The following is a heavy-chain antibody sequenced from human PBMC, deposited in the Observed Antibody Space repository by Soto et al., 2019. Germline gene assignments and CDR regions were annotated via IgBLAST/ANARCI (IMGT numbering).Heavy chain of an antibody. V-gene: IGHV1-8*01. D-gene: IGHD2-2*02. CDR1: GYTFTSYD. CDR2: MNPNSGNT. CDR3: ARGPAKRYCSSTSCYRPYYFDY. Sequence: ASVKVSCKASGYTFTSYDINWVRQATGQGLEWMGWMNPNSGNTGYAQKFQGRVTMTRNTSISTAYMELSSLRSEDTAVYYCARGPAKRYCSSTSCYRPYYFDYRGQGTLVTVCS. J-gene: IGHJ4*02.